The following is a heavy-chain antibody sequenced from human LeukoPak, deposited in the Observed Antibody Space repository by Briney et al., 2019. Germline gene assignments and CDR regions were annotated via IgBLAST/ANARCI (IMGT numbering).Heavy chain of an antibody. CDR1: GGSISSSSYY. Sequence: SETLSLTCTVSGGSISSSSYYWGWIRQPAGKGLEWIGSIYYSGSTYYNPSLKSRVTISVDTSKNQFSLKLSSVTAADTAVYYCARHVHDYIWGSYRHGRYDYWGQGTLVTVSS. V-gene: IGHV4-39*01. J-gene: IGHJ4*02. D-gene: IGHD3-16*02. CDR2: IYYSGST. CDR3: ARHVHDYIWGSYRHGRYDY.